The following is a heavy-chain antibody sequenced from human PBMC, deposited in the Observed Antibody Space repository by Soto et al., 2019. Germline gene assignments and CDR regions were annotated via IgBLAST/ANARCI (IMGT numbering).Heavy chain of an antibody. Sequence: PGGSLRLSCGGSGFTFANFGMGWVRQAPGKGLYWVSGISSSGRRTYYADSVKGRFTISRDNSKSTLYLQMDSLRADDTAVYYCAKVAKSAVVIDYFDSWGQGSLVTVSS. D-gene: IGHD6-19*01. V-gene: IGHV3-23*01. CDR2: ISSSGRRT. J-gene: IGHJ4*02. CDR3: AKVAKSAVVIDYFDS. CDR1: GFTFANFG.